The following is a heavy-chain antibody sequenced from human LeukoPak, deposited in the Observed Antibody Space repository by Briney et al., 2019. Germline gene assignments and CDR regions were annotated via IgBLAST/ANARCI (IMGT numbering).Heavy chain of an antibody. V-gene: IGHV5-51*01. CDR2: IYPGDSDT. J-gene: IGHJ4*02. CDR3: ARQNDFRLDY. CDR1: GYTFSSYW. Sequence: GESLKISCKGSGYTFSSYWIGWVRQMPGKGLEWMGIIYPGDSDTRYSPSLQGQVTISVDTSIGTAYLQWSSLKASDTAIYYCARQNDFRLDYWGQGTLVTVFS. D-gene: IGHD3-3*01.